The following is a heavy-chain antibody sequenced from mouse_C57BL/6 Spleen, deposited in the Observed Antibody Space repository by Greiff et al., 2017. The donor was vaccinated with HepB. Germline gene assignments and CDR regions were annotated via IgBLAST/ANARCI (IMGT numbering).Heavy chain of an antibody. CDR2: ISYDGSN. J-gene: IGHJ1*03. Sequence: EVQLQQSGPGLVKPSQSLSLTCSVTGYSITSGYYWNWIRQFPGNKLEWMGYISYDGSNNYNPSLKNRISITRDTSKNQFFLKLNSVTTEDTATYYCASDGYDYDGYFDVWGTGTTVTVSS. CDR3: ASDGYDYDGYFDV. CDR1: GYSITSGYY. V-gene: IGHV3-6*01. D-gene: IGHD2-4*01.